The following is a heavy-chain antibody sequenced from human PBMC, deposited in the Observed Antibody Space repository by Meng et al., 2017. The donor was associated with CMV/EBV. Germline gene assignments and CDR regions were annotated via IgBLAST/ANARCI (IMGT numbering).Heavy chain of an antibody. J-gene: IGHJ6*02. CDR3: TLTQDYYYGMDV. Sequence: GESLKISCAASGFTVSSNYMSWVRQAPEKGLEWVSVIYSGGSTYYADSVKGRFTISRDNSKNTLYLQMNSLRAEDTAVYYCTLTQDYYYGMDVWGQGTTVTVSS. V-gene: IGHV3-53*01. D-gene: IGHD2-15*01. CDR1: GFTVSSNY. CDR2: IYSGGST.